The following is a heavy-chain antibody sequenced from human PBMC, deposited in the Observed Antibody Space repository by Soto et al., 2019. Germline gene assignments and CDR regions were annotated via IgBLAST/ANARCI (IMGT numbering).Heavy chain of an antibody. CDR1: GFTFRSYA. CDR3: ARGDREDIAVVIGVRPGEYGVDA. D-gene: IGHD2-15*01. V-gene: IGHV3-30-3*01. Sequence: TGGSLRLSCAASGFTFRSYAMHWVRQAPGKGLECVAVISHDGSNKFYRDYVKGRFTISRDNSKNTLYLQINSLRYEDTAVYYCARGDREDIAVVIGVRPGEYGVDAWGQGTTVTVSS. J-gene: IGHJ6*02. CDR2: ISHDGSNK.